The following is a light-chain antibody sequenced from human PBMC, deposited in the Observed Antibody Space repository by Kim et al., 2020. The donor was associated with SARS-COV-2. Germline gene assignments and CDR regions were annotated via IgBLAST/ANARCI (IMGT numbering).Light chain of an antibody. CDR2: GAS. CDR1: QSVSRSY. V-gene: IGKV3-20*01. CDR3: QQYGSSPYT. J-gene: IGKJ2*01. Sequence: LSPGERATRSCRASQSVSRSYLAWYQQKSGQPPRLLIYGASIRATGIPDRFSGSGSGTDFTLTISRLEPEDFAVYYCQQYGSSPYTFGQGTKLEI.